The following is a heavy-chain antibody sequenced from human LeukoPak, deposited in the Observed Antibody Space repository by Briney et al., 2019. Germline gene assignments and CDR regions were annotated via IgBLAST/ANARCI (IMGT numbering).Heavy chain of an antibody. CDR3: ARGQDWNDEGPYYYYYYMDV. V-gene: IGHV3-21*01. D-gene: IGHD1-1*01. J-gene: IGHJ6*03. CDR2: ISSSSSYI. CDR1: GFIFSSYS. Sequence: PGGSLRLSCAASGFIFSSYSMNWVRQAPGKGLEWVSSISSSSSYIYYADSVKGRFTISRDNAKNSLYLQMNSLRAEDTAVYYCARGQDWNDEGPYYYYYYMDVWGKGTTVTVSS.